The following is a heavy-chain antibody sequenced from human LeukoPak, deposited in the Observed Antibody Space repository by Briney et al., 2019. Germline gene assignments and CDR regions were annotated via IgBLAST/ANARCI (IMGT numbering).Heavy chain of an antibody. V-gene: IGHV3-23*01. CDR2: ISVSGDMT. Sequence: PGGSLRLSCAASGFTFNRHGMSWVRQAPGKGLEWVAGISVSGDMTYYADSVRGRFTISRDNSKNMEYLQMNSLRAGDMAIYCARDKSLGPFDPWGQGTLVAVSS. CDR1: GFTFNRHG. J-gene: IGHJ5*02. CDR3: ARDKSLGPFDP.